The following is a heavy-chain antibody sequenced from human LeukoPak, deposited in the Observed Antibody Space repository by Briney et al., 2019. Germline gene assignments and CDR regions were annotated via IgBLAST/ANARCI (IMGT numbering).Heavy chain of an antibody. D-gene: IGHD2-2*01. V-gene: IGHV3-23*01. CDR3: AKVRVPGANHFVY. Sequence: GGSLRLSCAASGFTFSSYAMNWVRQAPGKGLEWVSYISDNCGTTYYAGSVKGRFTISRDNSKNTLSLQMNSLRAEDTAVYYCAKVRVPGANHFVYWGQGALVTVSS. CDR2: ISDNCGTT. J-gene: IGHJ4*02. CDR1: GFTFSSYA.